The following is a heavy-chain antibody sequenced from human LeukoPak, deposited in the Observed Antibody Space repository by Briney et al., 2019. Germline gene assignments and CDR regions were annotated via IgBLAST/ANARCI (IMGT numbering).Heavy chain of an antibody. CDR1: GYTFTVHY. CDR2: INPNSGGT. CDR3: ARDHYYDSSGYYYVY. J-gene: IGHJ4*02. V-gene: IGHV1-2*02. D-gene: IGHD3-22*01. Sequence: GASVKVSCKASGYTFTVHYMHWLRQAPGQGLEWMGWINPNSGGTNYAQKFQGRVTMTRDTSISTAYMELSRLRSDDTAVYYCARDHYYDSSGYYYVYWGQGTLVTVSS.